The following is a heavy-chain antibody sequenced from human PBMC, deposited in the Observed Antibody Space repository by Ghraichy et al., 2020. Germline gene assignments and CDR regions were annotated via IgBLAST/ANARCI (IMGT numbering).Heavy chain of an antibody. CDR2: INHSGST. CDR3: ARDPWYSSHAFDI. Sequence: SETLSLTCAVYGGSFSGYYWSWIRQPPGKGLEWIGEINHSGSTNYNPSLKSRVTISVDTSKNQFSLKLSSVTAADTAVYYCARDPWYSSHAFDIWGQGTMVTVSS. CDR1: GGSFSGYY. D-gene: IGHD6-13*01. J-gene: IGHJ3*02. V-gene: IGHV4-34*01.